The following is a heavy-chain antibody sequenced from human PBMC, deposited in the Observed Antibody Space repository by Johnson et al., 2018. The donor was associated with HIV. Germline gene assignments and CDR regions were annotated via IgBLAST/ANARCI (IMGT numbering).Heavy chain of an antibody. CDR1: GFTFSSYA. J-gene: IGHJ3*02. CDR3: AKDGGYSGYADVFDI. Sequence: VQLVESWGGLVQPGGSLRLSCAASGFTFSSYAMSWVRQAPGKGLEWVSAISGSGGSTYYADSVKGRFTISRDNAKNSLYLQMNSLRADDTALYYCAKDGGYSGYADVFDIWGQGTMVTVSS. V-gene: IGHV3-23*04. D-gene: IGHD5-12*01. CDR2: ISGSGGST.